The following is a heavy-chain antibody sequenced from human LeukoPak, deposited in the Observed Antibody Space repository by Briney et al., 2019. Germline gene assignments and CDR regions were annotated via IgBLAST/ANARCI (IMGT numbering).Heavy chain of an antibody. Sequence: ASVKVSCKASGYTFTGYGISWVRQAPGQGLEWMGWISAYNGNTNYAQKLQGRVTMTTDTSTSTAYMELRSLRSDDTAVYYCARDWIPNYDILTNYYYYYGMDVWGQGTTVTVSS. CDR1: GYTFTGYG. D-gene: IGHD3-9*01. V-gene: IGHV1-18*01. J-gene: IGHJ6*02. CDR3: ARDWIPNYDILTNYYYYYGMDV. CDR2: ISAYNGNT.